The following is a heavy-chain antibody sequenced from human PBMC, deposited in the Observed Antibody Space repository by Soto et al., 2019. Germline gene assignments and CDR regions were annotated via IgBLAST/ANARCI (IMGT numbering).Heavy chain of an antibody. CDR3: VKDKWYNKTWDLDY. V-gene: IGHV3-9*01. Sequence: PGGSLRLSCAASGFTFDDYAMHWVRHAPGKGLEWVASISWNSGSIGYADSVKGRFTISRDNAKNSLSLQMNSLRPEDTALYYCVKDKWYNKTWDLDYWGQGTLVTVSS. J-gene: IGHJ4*02. D-gene: IGHD1-20*01. CDR1: GFTFDDYA. CDR2: ISWNSGSI.